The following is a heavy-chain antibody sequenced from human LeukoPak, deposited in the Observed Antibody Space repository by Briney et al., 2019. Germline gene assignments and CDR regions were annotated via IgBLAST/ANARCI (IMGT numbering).Heavy chain of an antibody. V-gene: IGHV5-51*01. Sequence: GESLKISCKGSGYRFTNFWIGWVRQMPGKGLEWMGIIYPADSDPRYSPSFQGQVTISADKSISTAYLQWSSLKASDTAMYYCARFQWFSRFYYGMDVWGQGTTVTVSS. J-gene: IGHJ6*02. CDR2: IYPADSDP. CDR1: GYRFTNFW. D-gene: IGHD3-22*01. CDR3: ARFQWFSRFYYGMDV.